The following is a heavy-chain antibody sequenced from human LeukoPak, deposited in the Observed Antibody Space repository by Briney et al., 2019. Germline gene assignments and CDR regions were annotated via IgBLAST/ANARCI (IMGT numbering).Heavy chain of an antibody. V-gene: IGHV4-4*07. D-gene: IGHD6-19*01. CDR1: GGSISSYS. CDR2: IYSSGST. CDR3: ASISSGWPYYFDY. J-gene: IGHJ4*02. Sequence: SETLSLTCTVSGGSISSYSWSWIRQPAGKGLEWIGHIYSSGSTNYNPSLKSRVTMSVDTSKNQFSLKLSSVTAADTAVYYCASISSGWPYYFDYWGQGTLVTVSS.